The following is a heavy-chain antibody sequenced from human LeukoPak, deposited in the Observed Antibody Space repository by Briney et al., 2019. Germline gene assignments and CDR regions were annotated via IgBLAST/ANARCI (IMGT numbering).Heavy chain of an antibody. CDR3: ARGGRVDYFDY. CDR2: IYYSGST. J-gene: IGHJ4*02. D-gene: IGHD2-15*01. Sequence: SDTLSLTCTVSGGSISSGGYYWSWIRQHPGKGLEWIGYIYYSGSTYYNPSLKSRVTISVDTSKNQFSLKLSSVTAADTAVYYCARGGRVDYFDYWGQGTLVTVSS. CDR1: GGSISSGGYY. V-gene: IGHV4-31*03.